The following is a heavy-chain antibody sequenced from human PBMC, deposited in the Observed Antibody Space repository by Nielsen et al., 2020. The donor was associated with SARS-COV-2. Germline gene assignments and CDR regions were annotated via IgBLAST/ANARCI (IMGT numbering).Heavy chain of an antibody. V-gene: IGHV4-38-2*02. CDR2: IYYGGNT. J-gene: IGHJ6*02. Sequence: SETLSLTCSVSGYSITGGYYWGWIRQPPGKGLEWIGSIYHGSIYYGGNTQYNPSLKSRVTISVDTSKNQFSLNLSSVIAADTAVYYCARGVSRDGMDVWGQGTTVTVSS. CDR1: GYSITGGYY. D-gene: IGHD3-16*01. CDR3: ARGVSRDGMDV.